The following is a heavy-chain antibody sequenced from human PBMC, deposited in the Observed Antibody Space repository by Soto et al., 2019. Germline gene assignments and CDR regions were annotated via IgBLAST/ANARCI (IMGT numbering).Heavy chain of an antibody. CDR3: ASRPGYCTNGVCYNHFDY. CDR2: IFHSGRT. J-gene: IGHJ4*02. V-gene: IGHV4-30-4*01. D-gene: IGHD2-8*01. CDR1: GASISSGDYY. Sequence: SETLSLTCTVSGASISSGDYYWTWIRQPPGKGLEWIGYIFHSGRTYYSPSLRSRLTISVDTSKNQFSLKLSSVTAADTAVYYCASRPGYCTNGVCYNHFDYWGQGAQVTVSS.